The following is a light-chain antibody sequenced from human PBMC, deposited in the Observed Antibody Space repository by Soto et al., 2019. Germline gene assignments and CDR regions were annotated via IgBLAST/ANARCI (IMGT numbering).Light chain of an antibody. CDR1: SSNIGNNY. CDR2: DNN. V-gene: IGLV1-51*01. J-gene: IGLJ1*01. Sequence: QSVLTQPPSVSAAPGQKVTISCSGSSSNIGNNYVSWYQQLPGTSPKLLIYDNNKRPSGIPDRFSGSKSGTPATLGITGLQTGEEADYYCGTLDSSLSAEVFGTGTKLTV. CDR3: GTLDSSLSAEV.